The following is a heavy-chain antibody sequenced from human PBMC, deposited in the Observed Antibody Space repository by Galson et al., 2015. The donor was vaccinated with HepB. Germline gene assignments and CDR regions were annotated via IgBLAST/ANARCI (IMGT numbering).Heavy chain of an antibody. CDR1: GFTFSSYW. J-gene: IGHJ4*02. V-gene: IGHV3-7*01. CDR3: ATEPEIDYGDYFVY. CDR2: IKQDGSEK. Sequence: SLRLSCAASGFTFSSYWMSWVRQAPGKGLEWVANIKQDGSEKYYVDSVKGRFTISRDNAKNSLYLQMNSLRAEDTAVYYCATEPEIDYGDYFVYWGQGTLVTVSS. D-gene: IGHD4-17*01.